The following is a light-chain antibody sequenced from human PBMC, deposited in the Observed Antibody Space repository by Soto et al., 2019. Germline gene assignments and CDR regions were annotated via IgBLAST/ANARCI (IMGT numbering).Light chain of an antibody. CDR3: QQYDSYSYT. Sequence: DIQMTQSPSTLSASVGDSVTITCRASQSISNWLAWYQQKPGKAPKRLISGASSLESGVPSRFSGSGSGTEFTLTISSLQHDDVATYDCQQYDSYSYTFGQGTKLEIK. V-gene: IGKV1-5*01. J-gene: IGKJ2*01. CDR2: GAS. CDR1: QSISNW.